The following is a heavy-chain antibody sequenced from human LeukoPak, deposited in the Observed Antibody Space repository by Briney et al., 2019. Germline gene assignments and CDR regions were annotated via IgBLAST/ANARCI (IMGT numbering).Heavy chain of an antibody. D-gene: IGHD3-10*01. CDR3: ATLPKITMVRGVIPDY. V-gene: IGHV4-59*12. CDR2: IYYSGST. CDR1: GGSISTYF. Sequence: SETLSLTCTVSGGSISTYFWSWIRQPPGKGLEWIGYIYYSGSTNYNPSLKSRVTISLDTSKNQFSLKLSSVTAADTVVYYCATLPKITMVRGVIPDYWGQGTLVTVSS. J-gene: IGHJ4*02.